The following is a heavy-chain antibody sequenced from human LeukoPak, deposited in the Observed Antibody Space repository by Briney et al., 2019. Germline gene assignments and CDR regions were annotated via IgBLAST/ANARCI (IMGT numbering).Heavy chain of an antibody. CDR1: GGTFSSYA. V-gene: IGHV1-69*13. CDR2: IIPIFGTA. CDR3: ARAPLYCSSTSCYTRDYYYYYYMDV. Sequence: SVKVSCKASGGTFSSYAISWVRQAPGQGLEWMGGIIPIFGTASYAQKFQGRVTITADESTSTAYMELSSLRSEDTAVYYCARAPLYCSSTSCYTRDYYYYYYMDVWGKGTTVTVSS. J-gene: IGHJ6*03. D-gene: IGHD2-2*02.